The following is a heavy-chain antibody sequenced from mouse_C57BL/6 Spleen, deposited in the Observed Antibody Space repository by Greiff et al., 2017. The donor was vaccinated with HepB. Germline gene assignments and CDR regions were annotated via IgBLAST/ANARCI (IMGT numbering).Heavy chain of an antibody. J-gene: IGHJ2*01. CDR1: GYAFSSYW. V-gene: IGHV1-80*01. CDR2: IYPGDGDT. Sequence: QVQLKESGAELVKPGASVKISCKASGYAFSSYWMNWVKQRPGKGLEWIGQIYPGDGDTNYNGKFKGKATLTADKSSSTAYMQLSSLTSEDSAVYFCARGDRYYFDYWGQGTTLTVSS. CDR3: ARGDRYYFDY.